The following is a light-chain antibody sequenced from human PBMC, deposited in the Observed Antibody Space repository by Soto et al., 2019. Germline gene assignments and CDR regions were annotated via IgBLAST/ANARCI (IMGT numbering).Light chain of an antibody. Sequence: DIQMTQSPSSVSASVGDRVSITCRASQGISNWLAWYQQKPGRAPKLLIYAAASLQSGVSSRFSGSGSGTNFTLTISSLQPEDFATYYCRQGNSFPFTFGPGTKVDIK. CDR3: RQGNSFPFT. CDR1: QGISNW. V-gene: IGKV1D-12*01. J-gene: IGKJ3*01. CDR2: AAA.